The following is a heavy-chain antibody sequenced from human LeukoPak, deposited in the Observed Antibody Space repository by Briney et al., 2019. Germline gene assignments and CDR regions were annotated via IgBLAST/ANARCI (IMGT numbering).Heavy chain of an antibody. CDR1: GGSISSYY. D-gene: IGHD3-22*01. CDR2: IYYSGST. V-gene: IGHV4-59*01. J-gene: IGHJ4*02. CDR3: ATGQDYYDSSGYFAY. Sequence: SETLSLTCTVSGGSISSYYWSWIRQPPGKGLEWIGYIYYSGSTNYNPSLKSRVTISVDTSKNQFSLKLSSVTAADTAVYYCATGQDYYDSSGYFAYWGQGTLVTVSS.